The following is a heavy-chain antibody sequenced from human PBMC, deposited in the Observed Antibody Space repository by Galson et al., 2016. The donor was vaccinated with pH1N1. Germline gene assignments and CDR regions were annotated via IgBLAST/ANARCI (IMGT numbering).Heavy chain of an antibody. CDR3: ATGYRCTRTNCYGYYYHYMVV. J-gene: IGHJ6*03. CDR2: FNPETGET. Sequence: VKVSCKVSGYTFVEVSMNWVRQAPGKGLEWMGGFNPETGETMYAQNFQGRIIMTEDIPTETAYMEMTNLRSDDTAVYYCATGYRCTRTNCYGYYYHYMVVWGRGAAITVSS. V-gene: IGHV1-24*01. D-gene: IGHD2-2*01. CDR1: GYTFVEVS.